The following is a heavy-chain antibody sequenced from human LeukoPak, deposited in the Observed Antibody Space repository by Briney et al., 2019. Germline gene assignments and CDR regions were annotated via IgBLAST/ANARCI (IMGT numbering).Heavy chain of an antibody. D-gene: IGHD3-22*01. J-gene: IGHJ5*02. CDR2: IYYSGST. CDR1: GGSISSSSYY. CDR3: ARLHITMIVVGNIRGFNWFDP. V-gene: IGHV4-39*01. Sequence: SETLSLTCTVSGGSISSSSYYWGWIRQPPGTGLEWIGSIYYSGSTYYDPSLKSRVTISVDTSKNQFSLNLRSVTAADTAVYYCARLHITMIVVGNIRGFNWFDPWGQGTLVTVSS.